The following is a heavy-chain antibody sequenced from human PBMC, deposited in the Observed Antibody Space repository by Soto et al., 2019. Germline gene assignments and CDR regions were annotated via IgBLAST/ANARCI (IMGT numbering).Heavy chain of an antibody. CDR1: GGSISSGGYY. CDR2: IYYSGST. V-gene: IGHV4-31*03. Sequence: QVQLQESGPGLVKPSQTLSLTCTVSGGSISSGGYYWSWIRQHPGKGLEWIGYIYYSGSTYYNPSPKGRVNISVDTSKNPFSLKLSSVAAADTAGDYCARNLQARAFDFWGQGTIVTLSS. J-gene: IGHJ3*01. CDR3: ARNLQARAFDF. D-gene: IGHD6-6*01.